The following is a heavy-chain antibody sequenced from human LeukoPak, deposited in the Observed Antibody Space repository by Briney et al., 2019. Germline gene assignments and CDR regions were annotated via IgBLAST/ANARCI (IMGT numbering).Heavy chain of an antibody. J-gene: IGHJ4*02. CDR1: GFTFSSYA. Sequence: GGSLRLSCAASGFTFSSYAMHWVRQAPGKGLEWVAVISYDGSNKYYADSVKGRFTISRDNSKNTLYLQMNSLRAEDTAAYYCAKDPPLDYWGQGTLVTVSS. V-gene: IGHV3-30*04. CDR2: ISYDGSNK. CDR3: AKDPPLDY.